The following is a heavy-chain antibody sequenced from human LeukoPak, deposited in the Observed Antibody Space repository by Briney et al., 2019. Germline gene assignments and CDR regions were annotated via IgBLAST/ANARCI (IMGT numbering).Heavy chain of an antibody. V-gene: IGHV3-23*01. CDR3: VRDYYGSGTYQGNYYYGMDV. CDR1: GFTFSDYY. D-gene: IGHD3-10*01. J-gene: IGHJ6*02. Sequence: GGSLRLSFAASGFTFSDYYMSWVRQAPGKGLEWVSGISGSGDDTYYTDSVKGRFTISRGNSNNTMYLQMNNLRSEDTAAYFCVRDYYGSGTYQGNYYYGMDVWGHGTTVTVSS. CDR2: ISGSGDDT.